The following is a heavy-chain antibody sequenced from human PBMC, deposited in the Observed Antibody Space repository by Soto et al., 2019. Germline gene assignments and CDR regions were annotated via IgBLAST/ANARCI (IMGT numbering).Heavy chain of an antibody. CDR3: ARGPGGNSILFDY. CDR2: IIPIFGTA. D-gene: IGHD2-21*02. Sequence: GASVKVSCKASGGTFSSYAISWVRQAPGQGLEWMVGIIPIFGTANYAQKFQGRVTITADKSTSTAYMELSSLRSEDTAVYYCARGPGGNSILFDYWGQGTLVTVSS. CDR1: GGTFSSYA. J-gene: IGHJ4*02. V-gene: IGHV1-69*06.